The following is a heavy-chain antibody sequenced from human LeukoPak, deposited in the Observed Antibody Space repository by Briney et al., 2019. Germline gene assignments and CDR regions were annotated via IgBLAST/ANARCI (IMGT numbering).Heavy chain of an antibody. CDR1: GGTFNNYA. V-gene: IGHV1-69*05. CDR2: IIPIFDTP. J-gene: IGHJ3*02. CDR3: ARDIPGYDAFDI. Sequence: SLKVSCKASGGTFNNYAISWVRQAPRQGLEWMGGIIPIFDTPHYSQKFQGRVTITTDETTSTAYVELSSLRCEDTAVYYCARDIPGYDAFDIWGQGTVVTVSS. D-gene: IGHD1-1*01.